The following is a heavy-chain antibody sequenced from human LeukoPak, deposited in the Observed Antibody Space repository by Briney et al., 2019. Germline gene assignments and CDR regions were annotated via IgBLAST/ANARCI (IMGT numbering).Heavy chain of an antibody. CDR2: IGTAGDT. CDR3: ARRLYGGNPDYWYFDL. CDR1: GFTFSSYD. J-gene: IGHJ2*01. D-gene: IGHD4-23*01. V-gene: IGHV3-13*01. Sequence: GGSLRLSCAASGFTFSSYDMHWVRQATGKGLEWVSAIGTAGDTYYPGSVKGRFTISRENAKNSLYLQMNSLRAGDTAVYYCARRLYGGNPDYWYFDLWGRGTLVTVSS.